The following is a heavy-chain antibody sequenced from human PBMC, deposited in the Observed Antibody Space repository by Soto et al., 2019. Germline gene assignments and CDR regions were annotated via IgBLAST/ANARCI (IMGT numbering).Heavy chain of an antibody. CDR3: ARGVVAATPEYFQH. CDR2: ISSSSSYI. CDR1: GFTFSSYS. Sequence: GGSLRLSCAASGFTFSSYSMNWVRQAPGKGLEWVSSISSSSSYIYYADSVKGRFTISRDNAKNSLYLQMNSLRAEDTAVYYCARGVVAATPEYFQHWGQGTLVTVSS. D-gene: IGHD2-15*01. J-gene: IGHJ1*01. V-gene: IGHV3-21*01.